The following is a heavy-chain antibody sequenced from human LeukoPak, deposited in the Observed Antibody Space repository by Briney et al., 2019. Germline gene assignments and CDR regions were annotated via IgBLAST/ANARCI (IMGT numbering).Heavy chain of an antibody. CDR1: GGSTSSYY. Sequence: SETLSLTCTVSGGSTSSYYWSWIRQPAGKGLEWIGRIYTSGSTNYNPSLKSRVTMSVDTSKNQFSLKLSSVTAADTAVYYCACASRNYYDSSGYNDAFDIWGQGTMVTVSS. CDR2: IYTSGST. V-gene: IGHV4-4*07. CDR3: ACASRNYYDSSGYNDAFDI. J-gene: IGHJ3*02. D-gene: IGHD3-22*01.